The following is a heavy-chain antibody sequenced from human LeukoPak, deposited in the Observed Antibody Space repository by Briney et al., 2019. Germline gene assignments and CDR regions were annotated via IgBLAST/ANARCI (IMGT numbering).Heavy chain of an antibody. J-gene: IGHJ4*02. Sequence: PGGSLRLSCAASGFTFSSYAMSWVRQAPGKGLEWFSAISGSGGSTYYADSVKGRFTISRDNSKNTLYLQMNSLRAEDTAVYYCAKDVVVVAATQYYFDYWGQGTLVTVSS. CDR1: GFTFSSYA. V-gene: IGHV3-23*01. CDR3: AKDVVVVAATQYYFDY. CDR2: ISGSGGST. D-gene: IGHD2-15*01.